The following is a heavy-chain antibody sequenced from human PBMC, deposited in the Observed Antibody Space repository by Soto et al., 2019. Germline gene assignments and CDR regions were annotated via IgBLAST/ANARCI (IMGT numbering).Heavy chain of an antibody. J-gene: IGHJ4*02. CDR2: INPNSGDA. CDR1: GYTFTGYY. D-gene: IGHD6-6*01. Sequence: QVQLMQSGAEVKEPGASVRVSCKASGYTFTGYYIHWVRQAPGQGLEWMGWINPNSGDAKYAQKFQGRVTMTRDTSTAYMELSTLRSDDTAVYYCARSLSTIGARPDYWGQGTLVTVSS. CDR3: ARSLSTIGARPDY. V-gene: IGHV1-2*02.